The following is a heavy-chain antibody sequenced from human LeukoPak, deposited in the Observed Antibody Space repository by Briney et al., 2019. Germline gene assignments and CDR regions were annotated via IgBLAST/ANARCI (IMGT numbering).Heavy chain of an antibody. Sequence: PGGSLRLSCAASGFTFSSYSMNWVRQAPGKGLEWVSYISSSSSTIYYADSVKGRFTISRDNAKNSLYLQMNSLRAEDTAVYYCARSRRRAWFEELLSSPYGMDVWGQGTTVTVSS. J-gene: IGHJ6*02. CDR3: ARSRRRAWFEELLSSPYGMDV. CDR2: ISSSSSTI. CDR1: GFTFSSYS. V-gene: IGHV3-48*01. D-gene: IGHD3-10*01.